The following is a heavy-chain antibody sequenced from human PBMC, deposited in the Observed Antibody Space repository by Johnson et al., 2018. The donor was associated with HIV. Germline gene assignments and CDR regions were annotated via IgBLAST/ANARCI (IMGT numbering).Heavy chain of an antibody. Sequence: VQLVESGGGVVRPGGSLRLSCAASGFTFDDYGMTWVRQAPGKGLEWVSGINWNGGSTGYADSVQGRFTIPRDDAKNSLYLQMNSLRAEDTALYYCARVWSGSYYSNAFDIWGQGTMVTVSS. CDR1: GFTFDDYG. CDR2: INWNGGST. CDR3: ARVWSGSYYSNAFDI. D-gene: IGHD1-26*01. J-gene: IGHJ3*02. V-gene: IGHV3-20*04.